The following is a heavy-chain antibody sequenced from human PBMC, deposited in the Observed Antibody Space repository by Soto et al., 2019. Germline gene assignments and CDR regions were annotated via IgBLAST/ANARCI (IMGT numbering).Heavy chain of an antibody. CDR1: GFSFSNSW. CDR2: IKQDGSEK. J-gene: IGHJ4*02. D-gene: IGHD3-10*01. V-gene: IGHV3-7*01. CDR3: ARGGAWFIDY. Sequence: EVQLVESGGGLVQPGGSLRLSCTASGFSFSNSWMSWVRRIPGKGLEWVAHIKQDGSEKYHVDSVKGRLTISRDNAKNSLYLQMNSLRAEDTAVYYCARGGAWFIDYWGQGTPVTVSS.